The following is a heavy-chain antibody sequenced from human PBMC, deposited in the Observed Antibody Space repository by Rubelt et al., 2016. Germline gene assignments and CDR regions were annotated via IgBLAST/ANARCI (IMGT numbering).Heavy chain of an antibody. J-gene: IGHJ6*02. Sequence: EVQLVESGGGLIQPGGSLRLSCAASGFTVSSNYMSWVRQAPGKGLEWVSVIYSGGSTYYADSVKGRFTISRDNSKNTLYLQMNSLRAEETAVYYWASGRGPDYYYYGMDVWGQGTTVTVSS. D-gene: IGHD1-1*01. CDR1: GFTVSSNY. CDR2: IYSGGST. CDR3: ASGRGPDYYYYGMDV. V-gene: IGHV3-53*01.